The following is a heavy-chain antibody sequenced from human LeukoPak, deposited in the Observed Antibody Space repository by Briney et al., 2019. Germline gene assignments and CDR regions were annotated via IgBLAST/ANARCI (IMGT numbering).Heavy chain of an antibody. Sequence: PSETLSLTCTVSGGSISSYYWSWIRQPPGKGLEWIGYIYYSGSTNYNPSLKSRVTISVDTSKNQFSLKLSSVTAADTAVYYCARESTDYYDSSGYYYGPVYWGQGTLVTVSS. CDR3: ARESTDYYDSSGYYYGPVY. CDR2: IYYSGST. J-gene: IGHJ4*02. D-gene: IGHD3-22*01. V-gene: IGHV4-59*01. CDR1: GGSISSYY.